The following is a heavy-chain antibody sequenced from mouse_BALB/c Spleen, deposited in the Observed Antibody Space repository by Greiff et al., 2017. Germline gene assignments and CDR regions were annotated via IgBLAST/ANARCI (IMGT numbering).Heavy chain of an antibody. Sequence: VQLVESGAELVRPGTSVKVSCKASGYAFTNYLIEWVKQRPGQGLEWIGVINPGSGGTNYNEKFKGKATLTADKSSSTAYMQLSSLTSDDSAVYFCARGGNYLLDYWGQGTSVTVSS. CDR1: GYAFTNYL. CDR3: ARGGNYLLDY. CDR2: INPGSGGT. D-gene: IGHD2-1*01. V-gene: IGHV1-54*01. J-gene: IGHJ4*01.